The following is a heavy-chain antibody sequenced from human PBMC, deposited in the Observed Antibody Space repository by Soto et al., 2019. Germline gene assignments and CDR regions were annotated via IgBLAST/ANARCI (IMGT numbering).Heavy chain of an antibody. J-gene: IGHJ5*02. Sequence: VGSLRLSCAASGFTFSSYSMNWVRQAPGKGLEWVSYISSSSSTIYYADSVKGRFTISRDNAKNSLYLQMNSLRAEDTAVYYCAREADYVNWFDPWGQGTLVTVS. CDR1: GFTFSSYS. CDR3: AREADYVNWFDP. CDR2: ISSSSSTI. D-gene: IGHD4-17*01. V-gene: IGHV3-48*01.